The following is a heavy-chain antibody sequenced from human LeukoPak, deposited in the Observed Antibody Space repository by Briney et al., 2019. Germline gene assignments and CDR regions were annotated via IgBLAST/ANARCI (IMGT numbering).Heavy chain of an antibody. D-gene: IGHD1-26*01. V-gene: IGHV3-33*01. Sequence: GGSLRLSCAASGFTFSSYGMHWVRQAPGKGLEWVAVIWYDGSNKYYADSVKGRFTIARDNSGNTLYLQMNSLRAEDTAKYYCARAWETKQHLDVWGQGTTVTVSS. J-gene: IGHJ6*02. CDR1: GFTFSSYG. CDR3: ARAWETKQHLDV. CDR2: IWYDGSNK.